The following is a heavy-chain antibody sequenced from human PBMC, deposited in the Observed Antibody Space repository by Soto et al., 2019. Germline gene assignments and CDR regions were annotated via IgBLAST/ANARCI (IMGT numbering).Heavy chain of an antibody. Sequence: PGGSLRLSCAASGFTFSSYAMSWVRQAPGKGLEWVSAISGSGGSTYYADSVKGRFTISRDNSKNTLYLQMNGLRAEDTAVYYCARSGYCSSTSCYTPYYFDYWCQGTLVTVSS. J-gene: IGHJ4*02. CDR3: ARSGYCSSTSCYTPYYFDY. V-gene: IGHV3-23*01. CDR2: ISGSGGST. D-gene: IGHD2-2*02. CDR1: GFTFSSYA.